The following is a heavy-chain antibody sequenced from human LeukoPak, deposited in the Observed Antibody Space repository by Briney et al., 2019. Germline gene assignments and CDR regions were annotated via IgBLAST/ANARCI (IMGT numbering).Heavy chain of an antibody. J-gene: IGHJ6*03. CDR3: ARSSCSSTSCYFYYYYYMDV. V-gene: IGHV4-4*09. CDR1: GGSMSNYY. D-gene: IGHD2-2*01. CDR2: IFSRGNT. Sequence: SETLSLTCSVSGGSMSNYYWTWIRQPPGKGLEWIGYIFSRGNTNYNPSLKSRVTISVDTSKNQFSLKLSSVTAADTAVYYCARSSCSSTSCYFYYYYYMDVWGKGTTVTVSS.